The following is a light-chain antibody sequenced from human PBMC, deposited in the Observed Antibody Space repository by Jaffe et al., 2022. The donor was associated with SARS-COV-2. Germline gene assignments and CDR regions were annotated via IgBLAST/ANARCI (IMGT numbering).Light chain of an antibody. V-gene: IGKV4-1*01. CDR2: WAS. CDR3: QQYYSTPYT. J-gene: IGKJ2*01. CDR1: QSVLYSSNNKNY. Sequence: DIVMTQSPDSLAVSLGERATINCKSSQSVLYSSNNKNYLAWYQLKPGQPPKVLIYWASTRESGVPDRFSGSGSGTDFTLTISSLQAEDVAVYYCQQYYSTPYTFGQGTKLEIK.